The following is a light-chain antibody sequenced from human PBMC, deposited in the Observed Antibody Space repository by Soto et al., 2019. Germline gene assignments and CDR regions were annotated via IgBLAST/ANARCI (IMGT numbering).Light chain of an antibody. CDR2: DVN. CDR3: SSYTSSSTRGV. CDR1: SGDVGGYNY. Sequence: QSVLTQPASMSGSPGQSITISCTGTSGDVGGYNYVSWYQQHPGKAPKLIIYDVNNRPSGVSNRFSASKSGNTASLTISGLQAEDEADYYCSSYTSSSTRGVFGGGTKLTVL. V-gene: IGLV2-14*01. J-gene: IGLJ3*02.